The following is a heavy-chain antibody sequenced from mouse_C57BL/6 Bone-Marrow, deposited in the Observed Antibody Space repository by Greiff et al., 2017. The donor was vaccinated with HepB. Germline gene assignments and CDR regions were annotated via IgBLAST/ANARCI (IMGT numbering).Heavy chain of an antibody. CDR3: TVYYSNYFDY. CDR2: IRLKSDNYAT. Sequence: EVMLVESGGGLVQPGGSMKLSCVASGFTFSNYWMNWVRQSPEKGLEWVAQIRLKSDNYATHYAESVKGRFTISRDDSKSSVYLQMNNLRAEDTGIYYCTVYYSNYFDYWGQGTTLTVSS. J-gene: IGHJ2*01. V-gene: IGHV6-3*01. D-gene: IGHD2-5*01. CDR1: GFTFSNYW.